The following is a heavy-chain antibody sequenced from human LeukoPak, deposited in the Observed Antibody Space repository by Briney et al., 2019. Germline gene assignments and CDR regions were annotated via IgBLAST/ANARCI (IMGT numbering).Heavy chain of an antibody. CDR1: GFTFSSYA. CDR2: ISYDGSNK. D-gene: IGHD6-19*01. CDR3: ARDSSGWSGGGYFDY. Sequence: GGSLGLSCAASGFTFSSYAMHWVRQAPGKGLEWVAVISYDGSNKYYADSVKGRFTISRDNSKNTLYLQMNSLRAEDTAVYYCARDSSGWSGGGYFDYWGQGTLVTVSS. V-gene: IGHV3-30-3*01. J-gene: IGHJ4*02.